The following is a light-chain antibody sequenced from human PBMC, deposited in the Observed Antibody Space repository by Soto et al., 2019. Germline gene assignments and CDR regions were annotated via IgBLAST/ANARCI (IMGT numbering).Light chain of an antibody. CDR2: ATS. V-gene: IGKV3-15*01. J-gene: IGKJ4*01. Sequence: EIVVTQSPATLSVSPGERATLSCRASQSVGNNFACYQQKPGQAPRLLIFATSTRATGLPARFSGSVSGTEFTLTISSLPSEDVAVYYCQQYGDWPLTFGGGAKVEIE. CDR3: QQYGDWPLT. CDR1: QSVGNN.